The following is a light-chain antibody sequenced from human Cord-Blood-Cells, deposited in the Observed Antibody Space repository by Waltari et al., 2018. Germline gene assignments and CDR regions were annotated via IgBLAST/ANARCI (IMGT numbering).Light chain of an antibody. CDR3: SSYAGSSTWV. Sequence: QSALTQPASVSGSPGQSITISCTETSSDVGSYNLVSWYQQHPGKAPKLMIYEGSKRPSGVSNRFSGSKSGNTASLTISGLQAEDEADYYCSSYAGSSTWVFGGGTKLTVL. CDR2: EGS. V-gene: IGLV2-23*01. CDR1: SSDVGSYNL. J-gene: IGLJ3*02.